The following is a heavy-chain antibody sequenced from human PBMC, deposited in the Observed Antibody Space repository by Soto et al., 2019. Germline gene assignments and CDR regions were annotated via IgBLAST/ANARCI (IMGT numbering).Heavy chain of an antibody. V-gene: IGHV3-30*18. Sequence: GGSLRLSCAASGFTFSSYGMHWVRQAPGKGLEWVAVISYDGSNKYYADSVKGRFTISRDNSKNTLYLQMNSLRAEDTAVYYCAKDLSGYSYGLLGWTPLVGTNYYYGMDVWGQGTTVTVSS. D-gene: IGHD5-18*01. CDR3: AKDLSGYSYGLLGWTPLVGTNYYYGMDV. J-gene: IGHJ6*02. CDR2: ISYDGSNK. CDR1: GFTFSSYG.